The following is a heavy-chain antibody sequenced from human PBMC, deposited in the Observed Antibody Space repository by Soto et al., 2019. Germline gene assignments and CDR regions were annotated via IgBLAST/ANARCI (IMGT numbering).Heavy chain of an antibody. D-gene: IGHD1-26*01. CDR2: IDYSGNT. J-gene: IGHJ4*01. V-gene: IGHV4-31*03. Sequence: QVQLQESGPGLVKPSQTLSLACTVSGDSISNDFYYWNWIRQHPEKGLEWVGYIDYSGNTYYNPSLQSRVSISVDTSKNQLSLTLNSVTAADTAVYYCARSRGRSGSYLAFAIWGQGTLVVVSS. CDR1: GDSISNDFYY. CDR3: ARSRGRSGSYLAFAI.